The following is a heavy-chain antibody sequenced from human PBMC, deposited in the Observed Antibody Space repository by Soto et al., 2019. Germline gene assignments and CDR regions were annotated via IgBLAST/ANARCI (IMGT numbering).Heavy chain of an antibody. J-gene: IGHJ5*02. Sequence: PSETLSLTCTVSGGSISSSSYYWGWIRQPPGKGLEWIGSIYYSGSTYYNPSLKSRVTISVDTSKNQFSLKLSSVTAADTAVYYCAGASSGWSLGWFDPWGQGTLVTVS. D-gene: IGHD6-19*01. CDR1: GGSISSSSYY. CDR2: IYYSGST. V-gene: IGHV4-39*01. CDR3: AGASSGWSLGWFDP.